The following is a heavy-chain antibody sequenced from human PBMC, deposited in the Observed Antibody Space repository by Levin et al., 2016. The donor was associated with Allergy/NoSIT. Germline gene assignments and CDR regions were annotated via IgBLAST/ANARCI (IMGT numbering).Heavy chain of an antibody. D-gene: IGHD2-2*02. J-gene: IGHJ6*02. CDR2: INPNSGGT. CDR3: ARGISKIPYYYYGMDV. Sequence: WVRQAPGQGLEWMGWINPNSGGTNYAQKFQGWVTMSRDTSISTAYMELSRLRSDDTAVYYCARGISKIPYYYYGMDVWGQGTTVTVSS. V-gene: IGHV1-2*04.